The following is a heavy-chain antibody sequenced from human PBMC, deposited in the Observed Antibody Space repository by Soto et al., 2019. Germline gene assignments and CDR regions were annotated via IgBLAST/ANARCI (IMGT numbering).Heavy chain of an antibody. CDR2: VRGSGSTT. CDR3: AKDEAGVDV. J-gene: IGHJ6*02. Sequence: PGGSLRLSCAASGFTFSSYAMSWVRQAPGKGLEWVSGVRGSGSTTYYADSVKGRFTISRDNSRNTLYLQMNSLRAEDTAVYYCAKDEAGVDVWGQGTTVTVSS. CDR1: GFTFSSYA. V-gene: IGHV3-23*01.